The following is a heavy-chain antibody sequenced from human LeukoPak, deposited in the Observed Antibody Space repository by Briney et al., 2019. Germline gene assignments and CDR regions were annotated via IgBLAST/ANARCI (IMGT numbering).Heavy chain of an antibody. CDR1: GFTFSTYW. D-gene: IGHD3-9*01. CDR2: IKKDGSEK. Sequence: GGSLRLSCAASGFTFSTYWMSWVRRAPGKGLEWVADIKKDGSEKYYVDSVKGRFTISRDSAKNSLYLQMNSLRAEDTAVYYCARTYYDILTGYNPYFDYWGQGILVTVSS. J-gene: IGHJ4*02. CDR3: ARTYYDILTGYNPYFDY. V-gene: IGHV3-7*01.